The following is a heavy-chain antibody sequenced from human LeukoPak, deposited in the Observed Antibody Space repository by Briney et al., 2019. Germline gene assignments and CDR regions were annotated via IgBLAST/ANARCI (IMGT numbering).Heavy chain of an antibody. CDR1: GFTFSTHW. D-gene: IGHD3-10*01. CDR2: ISGDGSLT. CDR3: ASLLTPYHGSGGGGMDV. Sequence: GGSLRLSCAASGFTFSTHWMYWVRQAPGKEFVWVSRISGDGSLTSYADSVRGRFTISRDNAKEALYLQMTSLRVEDTAVYSCASLLTPYHGSGGGGMDVWGQGTTVTVSS. V-gene: IGHV3-74*01. J-gene: IGHJ6*02.